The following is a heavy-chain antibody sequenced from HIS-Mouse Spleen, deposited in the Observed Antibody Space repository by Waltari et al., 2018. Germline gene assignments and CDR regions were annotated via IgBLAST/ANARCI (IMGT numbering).Heavy chain of an antibody. CDR1: GGSISRYY. Sequence: QVQLQESGPGLVKPSETLSLTCTVSGGSISRYYWSWIRHPAGKGLEWIGRIYNTGSTNYNPSLKSRVTMSVDTSKNQFSLKLSSVTAADTAVYYCARDQGYSDAFDIWGQGTMVTVSS. J-gene: IGHJ3*02. D-gene: IGHD5-18*01. CDR2: IYNTGST. CDR3: ARDQGYSDAFDI. V-gene: IGHV4-4*07.